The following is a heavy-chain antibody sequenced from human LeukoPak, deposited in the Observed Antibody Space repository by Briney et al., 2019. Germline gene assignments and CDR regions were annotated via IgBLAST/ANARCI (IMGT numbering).Heavy chain of an antibody. V-gene: IGHV4-59*01. CDR1: GGPISSYY. CDR2: IHCSGST. Sequence: PSETLSLTCTVSGGPISSYYWSWIRQPPGKGLEWIGYIHCSGSTNYNPSLKSRVTISVDTSKKQFSLKLSSVTAADTAVYYCARGIAVAGTWLSYFDYWGQGALVTVSS. D-gene: IGHD6-19*01. J-gene: IGHJ4*02. CDR3: ARGIAVAGTWLSYFDY.